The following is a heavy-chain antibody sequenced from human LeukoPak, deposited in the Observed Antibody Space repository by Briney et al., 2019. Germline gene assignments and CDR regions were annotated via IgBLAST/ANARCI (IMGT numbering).Heavy chain of an antibody. J-gene: IGHJ4*02. D-gene: IGHD1-26*01. Sequence: GGSLRLSCAASGFTFSSYSMNWVRQAPGKGLEGVSSISSSSSYIYYADSVKGRFTISRDNAKNSLYLQMNSLRAEDTAVYYCARGLVGAAYDAVGDYWGQGTLVTVSS. CDR2: ISSSSSYI. V-gene: IGHV3-21*01. CDR3: ARGLVGAAYDAVGDY. CDR1: GFTFSSYS.